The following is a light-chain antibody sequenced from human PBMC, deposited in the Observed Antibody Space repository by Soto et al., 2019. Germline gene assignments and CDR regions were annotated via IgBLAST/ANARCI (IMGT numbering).Light chain of an antibody. CDR1: SSDVGGYNY. Sequence: QSALTQPASVSGSPGQSITISCTGTSSDVGGYNYVSWYQQHPGKAPKLMIYEVSNRPSGVSNRFSGSKSGNTASLTISGLQAEDEADYYCSSYAGSGTFVFGGGTKVTVL. CDR2: EVS. CDR3: SSYAGSGTFV. V-gene: IGLV2-14*01. J-gene: IGLJ3*02.